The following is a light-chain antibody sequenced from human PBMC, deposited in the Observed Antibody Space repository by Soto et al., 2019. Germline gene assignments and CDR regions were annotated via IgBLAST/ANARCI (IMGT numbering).Light chain of an antibody. V-gene: IGLV1-44*01. CDR3: AAWDDSLNGSYV. J-gene: IGLJ1*01. CDR1: SSNIGSNT. Sequence: QSVLTQPPSASGTPGQRVTISCSGSSSNIGSNTVNWYQQLPGTAPKLIIYSNNNRPSGVPDRFSGSKSGTSASLAISGLQSEDEADYYCAAWDDSLNGSYVFGTGTK. CDR2: SNN.